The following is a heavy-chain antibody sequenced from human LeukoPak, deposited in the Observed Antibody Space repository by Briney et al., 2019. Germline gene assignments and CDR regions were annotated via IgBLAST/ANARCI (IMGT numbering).Heavy chain of an antibody. CDR1: GCTFSSYA. CDR2: IIPIFGTA. D-gene: IGHD6-6*01. J-gene: IGHJ4*02. CDR3: ARVGSYCCSPS. V-gene: IGHV1-69*05. Sequence: ASVKVSCKASGCTFSSYAISWVRQAPGQGLEWMGGIIPIFGTANYAQKFQGRVTITTDESTSTAYMELSSLRSEDTAVYYCARVGSYCCSPSWGQGTLVTVSS.